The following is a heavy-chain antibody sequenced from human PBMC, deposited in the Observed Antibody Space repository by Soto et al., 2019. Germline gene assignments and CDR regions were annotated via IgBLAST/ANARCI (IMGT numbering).Heavy chain of an antibody. CDR2: INPSGGST. D-gene: IGHD3-3*01. J-gene: IGHJ4*02. CDR3: ARDRFLEWLPTQYYFDY. V-gene: IGHV1-46*01. CDR1: GYTFTSYY. Sequence: GASVKVSCKASGYTFTSYYMHWVRQAPGQGLEWMGIINPSGGSTSYAQKFQGRVTMTRDTSTSTVYMELSSLRSEDTAVYYCARDRFLEWLPTQYYFDYWGQGTLVTVSS.